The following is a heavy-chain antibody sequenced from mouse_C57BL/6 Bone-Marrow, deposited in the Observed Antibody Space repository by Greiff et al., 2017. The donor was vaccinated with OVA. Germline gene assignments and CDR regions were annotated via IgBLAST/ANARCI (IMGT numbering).Heavy chain of an antibody. CDR3: AVYYYGSSSSWFAY. J-gene: IGHJ3*01. CDR1: GFSLTSYG. V-gene: IGHV2-3*01. CDR2: IWGDGST. Sequence: VQGVESGPGLVAPSQSLSITCTVSGFSLTSYGVSWVRQPPGKGLEWLGVIWGDGSTNYHSAPISRLSISKDNSKSQVFLKLNSLQADDTATYYCAVYYYGSSSSWFAYWGQGTLVTVSA. D-gene: IGHD1-1*01.